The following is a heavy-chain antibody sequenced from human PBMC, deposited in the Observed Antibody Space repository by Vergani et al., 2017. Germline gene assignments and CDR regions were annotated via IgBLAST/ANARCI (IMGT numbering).Heavy chain of an antibody. CDR2: IYYSGST. CDR1: GGSISSYS. V-gene: IGHV4-59*01. CDR3: ARELTEAFDI. J-gene: IGHJ3*02. Sequence: QVQLQESGPGLVKPSETLSLTCTVSGGSISSYSWSWIRQPPGKGLEWIGYIYYSGSTNYNPSLKSRVTMSVDTSKNQFSLKLTSVTAADTAEYYCARELTEAFDIWGQGTMVTVSS. D-gene: IGHD1-14*01.